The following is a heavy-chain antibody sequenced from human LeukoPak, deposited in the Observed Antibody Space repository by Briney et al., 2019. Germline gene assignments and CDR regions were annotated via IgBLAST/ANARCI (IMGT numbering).Heavy chain of an antibody. CDR2: ISTYNGNT. CDR1: GYTFTSYG. CDR3: ARITQTDYDFDY. D-gene: IGHD4-17*01. V-gene: IGHV1-18*01. Sequence: GPSVTLSCKPSGYTFTSYGISWVRQAPGQGLEWMGWISTYNGNTNYAQKLQGRVTMTIDTSTSTAYMELRSLRSDDTAVYYCARITQTDYDFDYWGQGTLVIVSS. J-gene: IGHJ4*02.